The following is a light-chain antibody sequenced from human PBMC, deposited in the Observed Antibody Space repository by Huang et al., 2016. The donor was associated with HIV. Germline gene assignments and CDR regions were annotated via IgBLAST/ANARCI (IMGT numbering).Light chain of an antibody. CDR1: QTVNDN. CDR3: QHYNNWPPWT. CDR2: GAS. J-gene: IGKJ1*01. V-gene: IGKV3-15*01. Sequence: EIVMTQSPATLSVSPGERATLSCRASQTVNDNLAWYQHKPGQPPRLLIYGASARATGIPVRFSGSGSGTDFTLTISSLQSEDSAVYYCQHYNNWPPWTFGQGTKVEVK.